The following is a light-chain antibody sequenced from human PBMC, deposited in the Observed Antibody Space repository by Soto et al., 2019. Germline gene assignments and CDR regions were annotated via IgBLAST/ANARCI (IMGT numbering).Light chain of an antibody. CDR3: SSYAGSNIVV. V-gene: IGLV2-8*01. J-gene: IGLJ2*01. CDR1: SSDVGGYNF. Sequence: QSALTRHPSASGSPGQSVTISCTGTSSDVGGYNFVSWYQQHPGKAPKLMIYEVSERPSGVPDRFSGSKSGNTASLTVSGLQAEDDADYYCSSYAGSNIVVFGGGTKLTVL. CDR2: EVS.